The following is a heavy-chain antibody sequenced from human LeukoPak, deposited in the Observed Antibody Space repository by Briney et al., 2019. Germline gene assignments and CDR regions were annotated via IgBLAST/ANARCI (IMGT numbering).Heavy chain of an antibody. J-gene: IGHJ5*02. CDR2: INDDGSDT. V-gene: IGHV3-74*01. CDR1: GFTFKLYW. Sequence: GGSLRLSCAASGFTFKLYWMHWVRQVPGKRPVWVSRINDDGSDTIYADSVRGRFTISRDDAKNTVYLQMNNLRAEDTAVYYCLRGGPSTWSWGQGTLVTVSS. CDR3: LRGGPSTWS. D-gene: IGHD2-15*01.